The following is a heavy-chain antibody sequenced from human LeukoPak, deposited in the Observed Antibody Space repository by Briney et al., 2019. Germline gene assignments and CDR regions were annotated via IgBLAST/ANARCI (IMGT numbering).Heavy chain of an antibody. J-gene: IGHJ4*02. CDR1: GYTFTSYG. D-gene: IGHD3-3*01. V-gene: IGHV1-18*01. CDR2: ISAYNGNT. Sequence: ASVKVSCKASGYTFTSYGISWVRQAPGQGLEWMGWISAYNGNTNYAQKLQGRVTMTTDTSTSPAYMELRSLRSDDTAVYYCAREDTILGVLYDFYLDCWGQGTLATVSS. CDR3: AREDTILGVLYDFYLDC.